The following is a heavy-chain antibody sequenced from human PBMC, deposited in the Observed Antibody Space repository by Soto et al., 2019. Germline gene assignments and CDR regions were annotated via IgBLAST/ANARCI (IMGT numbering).Heavy chain of an antibody. Sequence: SGPTLVNPTQTLTLTCTVSGFSLRGTGVGVGWIRQPPGKALEWLGIIYWNDDKYYSTSLKTRLTISKDTSKNQVVLTMTNMDPVDTATYYCARMPVPVSVAARGSFFDYYYGMDVWGQGTTVTVSS. J-gene: IGHJ6*02. V-gene: IGHV2-70*01. CDR3: ARMPVPVSVAARGSFFDYYYGMDV. D-gene: IGHD6-6*01. CDR2: IYWNDDK. CDR1: GFSLRGTGVG.